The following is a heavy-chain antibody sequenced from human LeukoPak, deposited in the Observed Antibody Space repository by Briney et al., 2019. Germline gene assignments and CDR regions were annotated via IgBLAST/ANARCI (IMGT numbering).Heavy chain of an antibody. Sequence: PSETLSLTCAVYGGSFSGYYWSWIRQPPGKGLEWIGEINHSGSTNYNPSLKSRVTISVDTSKNQFSLKLSSVTAADTAVYYCARARGCSSTSCYMDYYYYYYMDVWGKGTTVTVSS. V-gene: IGHV4-34*01. CDR1: GGSFSGYY. CDR2: INHSGST. CDR3: ARARGCSSTSCYMDYYYYYYMDV. J-gene: IGHJ6*03. D-gene: IGHD2-2*02.